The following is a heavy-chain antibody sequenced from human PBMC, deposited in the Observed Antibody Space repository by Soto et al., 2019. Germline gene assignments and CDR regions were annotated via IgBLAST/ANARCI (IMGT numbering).Heavy chain of an antibody. D-gene: IGHD4-17*01. CDR2: IWYDGSNK. Sequence: QVQLVESGGGVVQPGRSLRLSCAASGFTFSSYGMHWVRQAPGKGLEWVAVIWYDGSNKYYADSVKGRFTISRDNSKNTLALQMNSLRAKDTAVSYCARGLSRHSEDYGDYEGGLYFDYWGQGTLVTVSS. CDR3: ARGLSRHSEDYGDYEGGLYFDY. CDR1: GFTFSSYG. J-gene: IGHJ4*02. V-gene: IGHV3-33*01.